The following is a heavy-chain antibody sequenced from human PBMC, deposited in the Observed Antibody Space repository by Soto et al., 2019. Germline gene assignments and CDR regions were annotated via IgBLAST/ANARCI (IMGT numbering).Heavy chain of an antibody. J-gene: IGHJ5*02. CDR2: IYYSGST. CDR1: GGSISSGDYY. V-gene: IGHV4-30-4*01. CDR3: AREFVKVYMIRGVIMGWFDP. D-gene: IGHD3-10*01. Sequence: QVQLQESGPGLVKPSQTLSLTCTVSGGSISSGDYYWSWIRQPPGKGLEWIGYIYYSGSTYYNPSLKTRVTILVDTSKSPSSCKRSPVTAAEPAVYYCAREFVKVYMIRGVIMGWFDPWGQGTMVTVSS.